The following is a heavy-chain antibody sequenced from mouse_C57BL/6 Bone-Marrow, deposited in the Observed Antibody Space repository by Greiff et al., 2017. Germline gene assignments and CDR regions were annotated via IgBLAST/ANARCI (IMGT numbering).Heavy chain of an antibody. V-gene: IGHV1-82*01. CDR3: ARRNWDHFDY. D-gene: IGHD4-1*01. Sequence: VQLQQSGPELVKPGASVKISCKASGYAFSSSWMNWVKQRPGKGLEWIGRIYPGDGDPNYNGKFKGKATLTADKSSSTAYMQLSSLTSEDSAVYFCARRNWDHFDYWGQGTTLTVSS. CDR2: IYPGDGDP. CDR1: GYAFSSSW. J-gene: IGHJ2*01.